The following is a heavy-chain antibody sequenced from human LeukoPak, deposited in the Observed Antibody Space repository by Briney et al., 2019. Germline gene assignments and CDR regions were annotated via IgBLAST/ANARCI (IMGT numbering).Heavy chain of an antibody. V-gene: IGHV4-34*01. Sequence: SETLSLTCAVYGGSFSGYYWSWIRQPPGKGLEWIGEINHSGSTNYNPSLKSRVTISVDTSKNQFSLKLSSVTAADTAVYYCASYDYSSSWYGYWGQGTLVTVSS. D-gene: IGHD6-13*01. CDR1: GGSFSGYY. CDR3: ASYDYSSSWYGY. CDR2: INHSGST. J-gene: IGHJ4*02.